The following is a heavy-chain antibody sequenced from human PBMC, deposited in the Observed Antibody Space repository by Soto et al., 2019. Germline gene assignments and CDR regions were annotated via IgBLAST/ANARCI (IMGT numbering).Heavy chain of an antibody. CDR2: IIPIFGTA. J-gene: IGHJ6*02. CDR1: GGTFSSYA. Sequence: SVKVSCKASGGTFSSYAISWVRQAPGQGLEWMGGIIPIFGTANYAQKFQGRVTITADESTSTAYMELSSLRSEDTAVYYCARHLGDDFWSGSLGYYYYYGMDVWGQGXTVTVYS. V-gene: IGHV1-69*13. CDR3: ARHLGDDFWSGSLGYYYYYGMDV. D-gene: IGHD3-3*01.